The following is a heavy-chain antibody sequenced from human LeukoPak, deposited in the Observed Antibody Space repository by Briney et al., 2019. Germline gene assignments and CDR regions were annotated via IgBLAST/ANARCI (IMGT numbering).Heavy chain of an antibody. J-gene: IGHJ6*03. CDR1: GYTFTSYD. CDR3: ARASIKGIAVAGTTDYYYMDV. V-gene: IGHV1-8*03. CDR2: MNPNSGNT. D-gene: IGHD6-19*01. Sequence: ASVKVSCKASGYTFTSYDINWVRQATGQGLEWIGWMNPNSGNTGYAQKFQGRVTITRNTSISTAYMELSSLRSEDTAVYYCARASIKGIAVAGTTDYYYMDVWGKGTTVTVSS.